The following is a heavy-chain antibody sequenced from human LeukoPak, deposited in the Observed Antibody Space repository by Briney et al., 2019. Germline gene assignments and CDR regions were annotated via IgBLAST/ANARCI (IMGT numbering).Heavy chain of an antibody. CDR2: IYYSGST. J-gene: IGHJ5*02. CDR1: GGSISSYY. V-gene: IGHV4-59*01. CDR3: ASEGDSYGVGFDP. D-gene: IGHD5-18*01. Sequence: SETLSLTCTVSGGSISSYYWSWIRQPPGKGLEWIGYIYYSGSTNYNPSLKSRVTISVDTSKNQFSLKLNSVTAADTAVYYWASEGDSYGVGFDPWGQGTLVTVSS.